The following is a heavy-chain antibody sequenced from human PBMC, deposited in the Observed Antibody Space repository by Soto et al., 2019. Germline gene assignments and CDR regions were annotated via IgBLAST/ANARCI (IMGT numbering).Heavy chain of an antibody. CDR2: ISAYNGNT. Sequence: QVQLVQSGAEVKNPGASVKVSCKASGYTFTSYGISWVRQAPGQGLEWMGWISAYNGNTNYAQKLQGRVTMTTDTSTSTAYMELRSLRSDDTAVYYCASNYLYYYGSGNTNYYGMDVWGQGTTVTVSS. J-gene: IGHJ6*02. D-gene: IGHD3-10*01. CDR3: ASNYLYYYGSGNTNYYGMDV. CDR1: GYTFTSYG. V-gene: IGHV1-18*01.